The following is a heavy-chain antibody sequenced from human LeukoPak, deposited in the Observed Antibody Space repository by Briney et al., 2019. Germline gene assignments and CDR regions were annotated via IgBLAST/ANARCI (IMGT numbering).Heavy chain of an antibody. J-gene: IGHJ4*01. CDR3: TSTGYSGQDPLHY. Sequence: VSVTVSGKASGYTFTSYGISWVRQAPGQGLEWMGWISAYNGNTKYAQTLQGRVTMTTDTSTSTAYMELRSLRSDDTAVYYCTSTGYSGQDPLHYWGPGNLGSVSS. CDR1: GYTFTSYG. CDR2: ISAYNGNT. D-gene: IGHD5-12*01. V-gene: IGHV1-18*01.